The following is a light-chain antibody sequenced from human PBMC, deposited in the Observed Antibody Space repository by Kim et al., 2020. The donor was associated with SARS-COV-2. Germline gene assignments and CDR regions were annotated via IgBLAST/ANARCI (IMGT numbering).Light chain of an antibody. CDR3: QQRSNWPLT. Sequence: LSPGERSTLSCRASQSVSRSFAWYQQKPGQAPRLLIYDASKRATGIPARFSGSGSGTDFTLTISSLEPEDFAVYYCQQRSNWPLTFGGGTKVDIK. V-gene: IGKV3-11*01. J-gene: IGKJ4*01. CDR2: DAS. CDR1: QSVSRS.